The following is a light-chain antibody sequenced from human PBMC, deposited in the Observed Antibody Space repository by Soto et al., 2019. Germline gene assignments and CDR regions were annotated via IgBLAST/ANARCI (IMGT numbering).Light chain of an antibody. CDR1: SGHNRYA. V-gene: IGLV4-69*01. Sequence: QLVLTQSPSASASLGASVTLTCTLSSGHNRYAIAWHQQQPEKGPRYLMKLNTDGSHTKGDGISDRFSGSSSGAERHLTISSLQSEDEGDYYCQTWGSDIRVSGGGTKLTVL. CDR3: QTWGSDIRV. J-gene: IGLJ2*01. CDR2: LNTDGSH.